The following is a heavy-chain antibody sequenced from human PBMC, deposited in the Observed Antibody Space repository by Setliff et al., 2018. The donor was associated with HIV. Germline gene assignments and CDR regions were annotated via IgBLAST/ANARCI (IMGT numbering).Heavy chain of an antibody. V-gene: IGHV1-69*13. J-gene: IGHJ6*03. CDR3: ARAHSGSYYYYYYMDV. D-gene: IGHD1-26*01. CDR2: IIPIFGTA. CDR1: GGTFNRNA. Sequence: SVKVSCKASGGTFNRNAINWVRQAPGQGLEWMGGIIPIFGTAHYPRKFQGRVTITADESTSTAYMELSSLISEDTAVYYCARAHSGSYYYYYYMDVWGKGTTVTVSS.